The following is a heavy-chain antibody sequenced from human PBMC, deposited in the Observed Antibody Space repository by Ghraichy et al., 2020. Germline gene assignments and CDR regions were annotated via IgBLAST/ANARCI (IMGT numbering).Heavy chain of an antibody. CDR2: IYYSGST. CDR3: VRRGYGNAFDI. D-gene: IGHD5-12*01. V-gene: IGHV4-39*01. J-gene: IGHJ3*02. CDR1: GGSISSCSSY. Sequence: SETLSLTCTVSGGSISSCSSYWGWIRQPPGKGLEWIGSIYYSGSTYYNPSLKSRVTISVDTSKNQFSLKLSSVTAADTAVYYCVRRGYGNAFDIWGQGAVVTVSS.